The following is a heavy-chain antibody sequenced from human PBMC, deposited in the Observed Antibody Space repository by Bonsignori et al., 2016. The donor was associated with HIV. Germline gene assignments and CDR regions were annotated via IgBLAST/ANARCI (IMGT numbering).Heavy chain of an antibody. CDR3: ARGPPRLSRGYSYGLQH. CDR2: INHSGST. J-gene: IGHJ1*01. V-gene: IGHV4-34*01. D-gene: IGHD5-18*01. Sequence: WIRQPPGKGLEWIGEINHSGSTNYNPSLKSRVTISVDTSKNQFSLKLSSVTAADTAVYYCARGPPRLSRGYSYGLQHWGQGTLVTVSS.